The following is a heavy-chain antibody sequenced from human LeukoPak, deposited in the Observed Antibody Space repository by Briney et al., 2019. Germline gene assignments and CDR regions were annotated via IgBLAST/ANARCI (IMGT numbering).Heavy chain of an antibody. J-gene: IGHJ4*02. D-gene: IGHD3-22*01. CDR1: TGSISSSSYY. V-gene: IGHV4-39*07. CDR2: IYYSGST. CDR3: ASITMIVVVITT. Sequence: SETLSLTCTVSTGSISSSSYYWGWIRQPPGKGLEWIGSIYYSGSTYYNPSLKSRVTISVDTSKNQFSLKLSSVTAADTAVYYCASITMIVVVITTWGQGTLVTVSS.